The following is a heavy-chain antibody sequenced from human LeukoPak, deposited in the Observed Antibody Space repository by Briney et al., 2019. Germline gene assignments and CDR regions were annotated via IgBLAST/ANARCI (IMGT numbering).Heavy chain of an antibody. Sequence: PGGSPRLSCAASGFTVSSNYMSWVRQAPGKGLEWVSVIYSGGSTYYADSVKGRFTISRDNSKNTLYLQMNSLRAEDTAVYYCAREAGPPEAGYYYYGMDVWGQGTTVTVSS. CDR2: IYSGGST. CDR1: GFTVSSNY. D-gene: IGHD6-13*01. CDR3: AREAGPPEAGYYYYGMDV. J-gene: IGHJ6*02. V-gene: IGHV3-53*01.